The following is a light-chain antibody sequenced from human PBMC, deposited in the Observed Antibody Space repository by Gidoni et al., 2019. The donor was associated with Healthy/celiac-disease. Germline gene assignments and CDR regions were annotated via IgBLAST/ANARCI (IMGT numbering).Light chain of an antibody. CDR1: SSDVGSYYL. J-gene: IGLJ2*01. CDR2: EGS. Sequence: QSALTQPAPVSGFPGQSITISCTGTSSDVGSYYLVSWYQQHPGKAPKLMIYEGSKRPPGVSNRFSGAKSGTTASLTIAGLQAEDAADYYCCSYAGSSTSVVFGGGTKLTVL. CDR3: CSYAGSSTSVV. V-gene: IGLV2-23*01.